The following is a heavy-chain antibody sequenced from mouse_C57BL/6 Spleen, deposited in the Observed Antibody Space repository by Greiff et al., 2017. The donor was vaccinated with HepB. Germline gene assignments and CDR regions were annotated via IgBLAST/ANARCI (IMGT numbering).Heavy chain of an antibody. CDR3: AREYYYGSGYFDD. V-gene: IGHV1-20*01. Sequence: EVQLQQSGPELVKPGDSVKISCKASGYSFTGYFMNWVMQSPGRSLEWIGRINPYDGDTFYNQKFKGKATLTVDKSSSTAHMELRSLTSEDAAVYYCAREYYYGSGYFDDWGQGTTLTVAS. J-gene: IGHJ2*01. D-gene: IGHD1-1*01. CDR1: GYSFTGYF. CDR2: INPYDGDT.